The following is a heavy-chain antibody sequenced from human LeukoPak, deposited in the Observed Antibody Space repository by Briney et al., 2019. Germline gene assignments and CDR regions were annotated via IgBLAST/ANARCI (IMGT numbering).Heavy chain of an antibody. CDR3: AKAECPSANCFQSWGYHVDV. J-gene: IGHJ6*03. Sequence: GGSLRLSCATSGFSFKNYGMPWVRQAPGKGLEWVSFIRHDGTNTYYADSVKGRLTVSRDNSKNTLSLQMSSLRPEDTAVYYCAKAECPSANCFQSWGYHVDVWGKGTTVIVS. D-gene: IGHD3-16*01. CDR1: GFSFKNYG. CDR2: IRHDGTNT. V-gene: IGHV3-30*02.